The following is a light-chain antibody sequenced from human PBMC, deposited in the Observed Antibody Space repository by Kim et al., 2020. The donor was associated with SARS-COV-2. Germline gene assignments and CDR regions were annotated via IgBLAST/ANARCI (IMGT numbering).Light chain of an antibody. CDR1: SCNIGGDNY. CDR2: GDS. J-gene: IGLJ2*01. Sequence: QSVTISCTGTSCNIGGDNYVYWYQQHPGTAPKLLIYGDSNRPSGVPNRFSGSKSGTSASLAITGLQAEDEADYYCQSYASSLSCLVFGGGTQLTVL. CDR3: QSYASSLSCLV. V-gene: IGLV1-40*01.